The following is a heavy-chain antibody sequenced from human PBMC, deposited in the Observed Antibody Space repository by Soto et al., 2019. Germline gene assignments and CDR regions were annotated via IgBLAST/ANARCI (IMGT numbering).Heavy chain of an antibody. Sequence: GGSLRLFCAASGFTFSSYGMHWVRQAPGKGLEWVAVISYDGSNKYYADSVKGRFTISRDNSKNTLYLQMNSLRAEDTAVYYCAKDLEACSGGSCYSASLPPYYYYGMDVWGQGTTVTVS. CDR2: ISYDGSNK. CDR1: GFTFSSYG. J-gene: IGHJ6*02. CDR3: AKDLEACSGGSCYSASLPPYYYYGMDV. V-gene: IGHV3-30*18. D-gene: IGHD2-15*01.